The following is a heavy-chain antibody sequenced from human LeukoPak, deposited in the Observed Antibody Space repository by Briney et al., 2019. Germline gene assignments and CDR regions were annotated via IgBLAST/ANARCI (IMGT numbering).Heavy chain of an antibody. V-gene: IGHV3-21*01. D-gene: IGHD3-10*01. CDR3: ARGEYYYGDDAFDI. CDR1: RFTYNIYN. Sequence: KSGVTLTLYCAASRFTYNIYNMNWLPQAPGQGRVGVTYISSSSSYIYYDVQVKGRFTIFRDNAKNSLYLQMNSLRAEDTAVDYCARGEYYYGDDAFDIWGQGTMVTVSS. CDR2: ISSSSSYI. J-gene: IGHJ3*02.